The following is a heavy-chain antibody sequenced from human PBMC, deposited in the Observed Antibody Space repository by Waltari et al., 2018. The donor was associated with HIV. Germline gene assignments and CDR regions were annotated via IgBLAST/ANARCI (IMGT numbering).Heavy chain of an antibody. D-gene: IGHD2-21*02. CDR2: INDGGGRI. J-gene: IGHJ4*02. V-gene: IGHV3-23*01. CDR3: ARVLKRTVTTSDF. CDR1: GFVFRHYD. Sequence: EVQLLESGGRFVQPGGSLRLSCVASGFVFRHYDMNWVRQAPGKGLEWVSVINDGGGRIFYADSVQGRFIISRDNSKNTLHLQMNSLRAEDTAVYHCARVLKRTVTTSDFWGQGTLVTVSS.